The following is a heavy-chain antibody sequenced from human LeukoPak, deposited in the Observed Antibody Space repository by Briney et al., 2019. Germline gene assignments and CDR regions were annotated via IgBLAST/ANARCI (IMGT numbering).Heavy chain of an antibody. CDR2: ISSSGSTI. J-gene: IGHJ4*02. Sequence: GGSLRLSCAASGFTFSDYYMSWIRQAPGKGLEWVSYISSSGSTIYYADSVKGRFTISRDNDKNSLYLQMNSLRAEDTAVYYCALSYYYGSGSYDWGQGTLVTVSS. V-gene: IGHV3-11*01. D-gene: IGHD3-10*01. CDR1: GFTFSDYY. CDR3: ALSYYYGSGSYD.